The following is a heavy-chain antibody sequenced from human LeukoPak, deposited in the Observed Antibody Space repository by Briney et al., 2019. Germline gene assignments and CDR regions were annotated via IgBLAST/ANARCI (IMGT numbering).Heavy chain of an antibody. CDR3: ARDFIAQSPIPAY. Sequence: SETLSLTCTVSGDSISSHYWSWIRQPAGKGLEWIGRINTSGSTNYNPSLKSRVTISLDRSKNQFSLKLNSVTAADTAVYYCARDFIAQSPIPAYWGQGTLVSVSS. CDR2: INTSGST. V-gene: IGHV4-4*07. J-gene: IGHJ4*02. CDR1: GDSISSHY. D-gene: IGHD6-13*01.